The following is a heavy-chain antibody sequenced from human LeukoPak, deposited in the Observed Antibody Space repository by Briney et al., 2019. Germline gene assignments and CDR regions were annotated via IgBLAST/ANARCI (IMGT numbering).Heavy chain of an antibody. CDR3: ARGEPIENFDY. J-gene: IGHJ4*02. V-gene: IGHV4-4*02. Sequence: SETLSLTCAVSGGSISSINWWSWVRQPPGKGLEWIGEIYHSGSTNYNPSLKSRVTISVDTSKNQLSLKLSSVTAADTAVYYCARGEPIENFDYWGQGTLVTVSS. CDR1: GGSISSINW. CDR2: IYHSGST. D-gene: IGHD1-14*01.